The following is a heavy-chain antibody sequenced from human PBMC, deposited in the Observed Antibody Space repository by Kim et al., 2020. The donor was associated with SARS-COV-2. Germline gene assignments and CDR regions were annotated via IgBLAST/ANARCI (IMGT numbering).Heavy chain of an antibody. Sequence: SETLSLTCTVSGGSIRSSNYYWAWIRQPPGRGLEWIGSIYSSGSAHYSSPLKSRVTISVDTSKNHFSLKLSSVTAADTAVYYCARLGYCSGGRCYHDYWG. CDR3: ARLGYCSGGRCYHDY. CDR1: GGSIRSSNYY. J-gene: IGHJ4*03. CDR2: IYSSGSA. V-gene: IGHV4-39*02. D-gene: IGHD2-15*01.